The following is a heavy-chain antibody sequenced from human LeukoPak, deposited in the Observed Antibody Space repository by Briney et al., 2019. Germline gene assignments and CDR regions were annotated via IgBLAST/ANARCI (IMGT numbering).Heavy chain of an antibody. Sequence: ASVKVSCKASGYTFTDYYMYWVRQAPGQGLEWMGWINPNSGGAGYAQKFQGRVSMTRDTSISTAYMELSRLRSDDTAVYYCARGNFGLVIDCDSSGYYNYWGQGILVTVSS. CDR1: GYTFTDYY. CDR3: ARGNFGLVIDCDSSGYYNY. CDR2: INPNSGGA. V-gene: IGHV1-2*02. J-gene: IGHJ4*02. D-gene: IGHD3-22*01.